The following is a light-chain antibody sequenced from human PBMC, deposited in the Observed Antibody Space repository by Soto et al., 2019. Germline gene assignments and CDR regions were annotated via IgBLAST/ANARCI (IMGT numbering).Light chain of an antibody. CDR3: HQYASSPLT. CDR2: HAS. V-gene: IGKV3-20*01. Sequence: EIVLTQSTGTLSLSPGERAVLSCRASQSVGNYFLGWYQQKPGQSPRLLISHASNRATGIPVRFSGTASGTDFTLTISRLEPEDFAGYYCHQYASSPLTFGRGTKVDIK. CDR1: QSVGNYF. J-gene: IGKJ4*01.